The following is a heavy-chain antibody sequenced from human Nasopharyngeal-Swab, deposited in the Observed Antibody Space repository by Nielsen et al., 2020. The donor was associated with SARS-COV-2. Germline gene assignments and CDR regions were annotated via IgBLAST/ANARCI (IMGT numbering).Heavy chain of an antibody. CDR2: IKPIVDGGTI. CDR1: GIAFSRAW. V-gene: IGHV3-15*01. D-gene: IGHD2-21*02. Sequence: GESLKISCAASGIAFSRAWMTWVRQAPGKGLEWVGRIKPIVDGGTIDYGSSVKGRFTISRDNSKNVVYLQMNALKTEDTAVYYCTTFHVTARDLDSWGQGTLVTVSS. CDR3: TTFHVTARDLDS. J-gene: IGHJ4*02.